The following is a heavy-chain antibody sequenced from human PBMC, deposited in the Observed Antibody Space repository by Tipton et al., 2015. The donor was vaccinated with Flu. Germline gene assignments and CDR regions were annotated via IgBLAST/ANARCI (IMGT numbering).Heavy chain of an antibody. D-gene: IGHD6-19*01. CDR2: ISGYNYNT. Sequence: QVQLVQSGTEVKNPGASVKVSCKASGYTFTNYGITWVRQAPGQGLEWMGWISGYNYNTKYAQKFQGRVTWTTDTSTTTAYMELRSLRGDDTAIYYCARDPLCSSGWCTNYYGLDVWGQGTAVTVS. CDR1: GYTFTNYG. J-gene: IGHJ6*02. CDR3: ARDPLCSSGWCTNYYGLDV. V-gene: IGHV1-18*01.